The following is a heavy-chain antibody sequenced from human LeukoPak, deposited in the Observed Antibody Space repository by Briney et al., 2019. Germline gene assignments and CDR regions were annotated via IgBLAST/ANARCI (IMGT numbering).Heavy chain of an antibody. J-gene: IGHJ3*02. Sequence: PGGSLRLSCAASGFTFTTYWMSWVRQAPGKGLEWVANIKQDGTEKYYVDSVKGRFTISRDNATNSLYLQMNSLRAEDTAVYYCARSPSDYDALDIWGQGTMVTVSS. CDR3: ARSPSDYDALDI. CDR1: GFTFTTYW. D-gene: IGHD4-17*01. CDR2: IKQDGTEK. V-gene: IGHV3-7*01.